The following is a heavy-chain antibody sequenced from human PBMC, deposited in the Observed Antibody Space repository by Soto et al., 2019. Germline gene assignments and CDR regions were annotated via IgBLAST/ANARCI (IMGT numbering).Heavy chain of an antibody. J-gene: IGHJ5*02. V-gene: IGHV3-23*01. CDR2: ISASGGST. D-gene: IGHD4-17*01. CDR3: ATVPHDYGNYNWFDP. Sequence: EVQLLESGGGVVQPGGSLRLSCAASASTFSSYAMGWVRQAPGKGLDWVSTISASGGSTYYADSVKGRFTISRDNSKNTLYLQMSTLRTDDTAIYYCATVPHDYGNYNWFDPWGQGTLVTVSP. CDR1: ASTFSSYA.